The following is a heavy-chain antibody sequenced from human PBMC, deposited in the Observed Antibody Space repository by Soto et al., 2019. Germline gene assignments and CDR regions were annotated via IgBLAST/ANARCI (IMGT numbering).Heavy chain of an antibody. D-gene: IGHD6-6*01. CDR1: GGSISSYY. J-gene: IGHJ4*02. V-gene: IGHV4-59*01. CDR2: IYYSGST. CDR3: ARGIAARLFDY. Sequence: SQTLSLTCTVSGGSISSYYRSWIRQPPGKGLEWIGYIYYSGSTNYNPSLKSRVTISVDTSKNQFSLKLSSVTAADTAVYYCARGIAARLFDYWGQGTLVTVSS.